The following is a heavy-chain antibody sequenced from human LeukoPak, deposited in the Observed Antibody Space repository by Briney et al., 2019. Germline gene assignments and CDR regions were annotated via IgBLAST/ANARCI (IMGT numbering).Heavy chain of an antibody. V-gene: IGHV4-34*01. D-gene: IGHD3-3*01. CDR1: GGSFSGYY. J-gene: IGHJ4*02. CDR3: ARSDFWSGY. CDR2: INHSGST. Sequence: PSETLSLTCAVYGGSFSGYYWSWIRQPPGKGLEWIGEINHSGSTNYNPSLKSRVTISVDTSKNQFSLKLSSVTAADTAVYYCARSDFWSGYWGQGTLVTVSS.